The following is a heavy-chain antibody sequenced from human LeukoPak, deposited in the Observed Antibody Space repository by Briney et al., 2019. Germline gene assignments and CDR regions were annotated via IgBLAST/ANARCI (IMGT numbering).Heavy chain of an antibody. CDR1: GYSFTSYW. J-gene: IGHJ4*02. V-gene: IGHV5-51*01. CDR2: IHPGDSDT. D-gene: IGHD3-22*01. Sequence: GESLKISCKVSGYSFTSYWIGWVRQMPGKGLAWMGIIHPGDSDTRYSPSFQGQVSISADKSITTAYLQWSSLRASDTAMYYCAREGYYDSRGYYYWGQGTLVTVSS. CDR3: AREGYYDSRGYYY.